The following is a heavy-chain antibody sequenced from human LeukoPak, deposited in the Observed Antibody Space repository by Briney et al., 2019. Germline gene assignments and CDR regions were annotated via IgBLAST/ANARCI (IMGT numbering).Heavy chain of an antibody. J-gene: IGHJ4*02. CDR2: IYYSGST. V-gene: IGHV4-39*01. Sequence: SETLSLTCTVSGGSISSSSYYWGWIRQPPGKGLEWIGSIYYSGSTYYNPSLKSRVTISVDTSKNQFSLKLSSVTAADTAVYYCARGDSSGYYPSYFDYWGQGTLVTVSS. D-gene: IGHD3-22*01. CDR1: GGSISSSSYY. CDR3: ARGDSSGYYPSYFDY.